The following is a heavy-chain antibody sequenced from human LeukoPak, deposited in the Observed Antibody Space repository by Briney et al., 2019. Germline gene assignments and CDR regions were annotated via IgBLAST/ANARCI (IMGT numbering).Heavy chain of an antibody. D-gene: IGHD2-2*01. CDR1: GFTFSSYA. Sequence: GGSLRLSCAASGFTFSSYAMHWVRQAPGKGLEWVAVISYDGSNKYYADSVKGRFTISRDNSKNTLYLQMNSLRAEDTAVYYCAKARAGVPDGKVYYGMDVWGQGTTVTVSS. V-gene: IGHV3-30-3*01. J-gene: IGHJ6*02. CDR3: AKARAGVPDGKVYYGMDV. CDR2: ISYDGSNK.